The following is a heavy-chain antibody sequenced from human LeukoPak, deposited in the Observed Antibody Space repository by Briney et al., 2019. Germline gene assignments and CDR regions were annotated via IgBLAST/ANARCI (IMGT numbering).Heavy chain of an antibody. D-gene: IGHD6-13*01. Sequence: PGGSLRLSCTASGFTFGDYAMSWVRQAPGKGLEWVGFIRSKAYGGTTEYAASVKGRFTISRDDSKSIAYLQMNSLKTEDTAVYYCTICHSSSWSGPYYYMDVWGKGTTVTVSS. CDR1: GFTFGDYA. V-gene: IGHV3-49*04. CDR3: TICHSSSWSGPYYYMDV. J-gene: IGHJ6*03. CDR2: IRSKAYGGTT.